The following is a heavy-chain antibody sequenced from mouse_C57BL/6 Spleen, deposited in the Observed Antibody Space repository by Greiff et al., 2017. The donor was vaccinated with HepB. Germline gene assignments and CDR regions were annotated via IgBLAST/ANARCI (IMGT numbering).Heavy chain of an antibody. D-gene: IGHD2-5*01. CDR3: ARGAYYSIYYAMDY. V-gene: IGHV5-16*01. CDR2: INYDGSST. J-gene: IGHJ4*01. Sequence: EVKLVESEGGLVQPGSSMKLSCTASGFTFSDYYMAWVRQVPEKGLEWVANINYDGSSTYYLDSLKSRFIISRDNAKNILYLQMSSLKSEDTATYYCARGAYYSIYYAMDYWGQGTSVTVSS. CDR1: GFTFSDYY.